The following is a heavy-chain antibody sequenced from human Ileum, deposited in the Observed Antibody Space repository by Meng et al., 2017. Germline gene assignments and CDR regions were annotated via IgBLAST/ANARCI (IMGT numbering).Heavy chain of an antibody. Sequence: SETLSLTCTVSGYSISSGYYWGWIRQPPGKGLEWIVRIYHSGSTYYNPSLKSRVTISVDTSKNQFSLKLSSVTAANTAVYYCAIQPASSSWPRGDAFDIWGQGTMVTVSS. D-gene: IGHD6-13*01. J-gene: IGHJ3*02. V-gene: IGHV4-38-2*02. CDR3: AIQPASSSWPRGDAFDI. CDR1: GYSISSGYY. CDR2: IYHSGST.